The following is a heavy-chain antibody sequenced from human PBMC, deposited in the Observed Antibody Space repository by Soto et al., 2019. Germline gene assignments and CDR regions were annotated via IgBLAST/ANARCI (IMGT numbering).Heavy chain of an antibody. CDR3: AKNGQPPYYYYGLDV. CDR2: ISGYNGDT. Sequence: ASVKVSCKASGYPFTTYGISWLRQAPGQGLEWMGWISGYNGDTNYAQKFQGRVTMTIDISTGTAYMEVRSLTSDDTAVYYCAKNGQPPYYYYGLDVWGQGTKVTVSS. J-gene: IGHJ6*02. D-gene: IGHD2-8*01. CDR1: GYPFTTYG. V-gene: IGHV1-18*01.